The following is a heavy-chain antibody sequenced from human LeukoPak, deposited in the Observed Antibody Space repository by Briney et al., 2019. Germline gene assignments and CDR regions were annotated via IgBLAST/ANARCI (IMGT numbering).Heavy chain of an antibody. J-gene: IGHJ4*02. CDR2: ISWNSGSI. D-gene: IGHD3-9*01. CDR1: GFTFDDYA. Sequence: GGSLRLSCAASGFTFDDYAMHWVRQAPGKGLEWVSGISWNSGSIGYADSVKGRFTISRDNAKNSLYLQMNSLRAEDTALYYCAKGPAYYDILTGPLDYWGQGTLVTVSS. V-gene: IGHV3-9*01. CDR3: AKGPAYYDILTGPLDY.